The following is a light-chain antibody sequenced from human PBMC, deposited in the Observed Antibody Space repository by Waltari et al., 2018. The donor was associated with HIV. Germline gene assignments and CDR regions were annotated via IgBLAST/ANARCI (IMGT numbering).Light chain of an antibody. CDR3: CSHAGSSTFVV. Sequence: QSALTQPAAVSGSPGQSITISCTGTSSDVGRHYLVSRYQQHPGKAPQLMIYEVSKRPSGVYNRCSGSKSGNTASLTISGLQAEDEADYYCCSHAGSSTFVVFGGGTKLTVL. V-gene: IGLV2-23*02. CDR1: SSDVGRHYL. J-gene: IGLJ2*01. CDR2: EVS.